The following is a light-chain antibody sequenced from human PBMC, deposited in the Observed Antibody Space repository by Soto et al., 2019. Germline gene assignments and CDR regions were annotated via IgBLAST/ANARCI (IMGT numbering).Light chain of an antibody. CDR3: CSYTTSSTLL. Sequence: QSVLTQPASVSGSPGQLITISCTGTSSDVGGYNYVSWYQQHPGKAPKLMIYDVSNRPSGISNRFSGSKSGNTASLTISGLQAEDEADYYCCSYTTSSTLLFGGGTKVTVL. CDR2: DVS. J-gene: IGLJ2*01. V-gene: IGLV2-14*01. CDR1: SSDVGGYNY.